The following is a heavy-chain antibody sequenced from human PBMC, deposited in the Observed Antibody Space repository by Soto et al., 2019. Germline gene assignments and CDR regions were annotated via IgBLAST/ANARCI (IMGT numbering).Heavy chain of an antibody. D-gene: IGHD3-22*01. CDR2: ISAYNGNT. J-gene: IGHJ4*02. Sequence: QVQLVQSGAEVKKPGASVKVSCKASGYTFTSYGISWVRQAPGQGLEWMGWISAYNGNTNYAQKLQGKVTMTTDTSTSTAYMELRSLRSDDTALYYFARSVGGTMIVVGRFDYWGQGTLVTVSS. V-gene: IGHV1-18*01. CDR1: GYTFTSYG. CDR3: ARSVGGTMIVVGRFDY.